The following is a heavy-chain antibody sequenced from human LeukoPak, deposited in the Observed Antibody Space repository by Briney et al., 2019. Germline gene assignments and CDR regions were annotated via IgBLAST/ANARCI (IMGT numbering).Heavy chain of an antibody. Sequence: GGSLRLSCAASGFSVSNYYMSWVRQPPGKGLEWVSVMYTGGGRYYGDSVKGRFTISRDNSRNTVFLQMNSLRVEDTALYYCTRGQSYCGADCYSDWGQGTLVTVSS. D-gene: IGHD2-21*02. J-gene: IGHJ4*02. V-gene: IGHV3-66*01. CDR3: TRGQSYCGADCYSD. CDR1: GFSVSNYY. CDR2: MYTGGGR.